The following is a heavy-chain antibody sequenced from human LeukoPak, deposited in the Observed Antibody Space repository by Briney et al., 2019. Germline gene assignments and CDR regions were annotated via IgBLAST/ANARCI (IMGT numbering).Heavy chain of an antibody. Sequence: GGSLRLSCAASGFTFSSYGMHWVRQAPGKGLEWVAVIWYDGSNKYYADSVKGRFTISRDNSKSTLYLQMNSLRAEDTAVYYCAKERRTMIEPVDYWGQGTLVTVSS. CDR2: IWYDGSNK. V-gene: IGHV3-33*06. J-gene: IGHJ4*02. D-gene: IGHD3-22*01. CDR1: GFTFSSYG. CDR3: AKERRTMIEPVDY.